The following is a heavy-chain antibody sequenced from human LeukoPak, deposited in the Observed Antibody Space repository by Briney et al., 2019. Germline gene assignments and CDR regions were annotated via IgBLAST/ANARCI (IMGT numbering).Heavy chain of an antibody. CDR1: GGSFSHYY. D-gene: IGHD3-3*01. CDR3: ARGGGDFWSGAYNWFDP. V-gene: IGHV4-34*01. J-gene: IGHJ5*02. CDR2: INHSGST. Sequence: KSSETLSLTCAVYGGSFSHYYWSWIRQPPGKGLEWIGEINHSGSTKYDPSPKSRVTISVDTTKNQFSLKLSSVTAADTAVYYCARGGGDFWSGAYNWFDPWGQGTLVTVSS.